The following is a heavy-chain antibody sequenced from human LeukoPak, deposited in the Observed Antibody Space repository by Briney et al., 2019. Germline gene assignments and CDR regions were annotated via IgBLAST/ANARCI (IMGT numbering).Heavy chain of an antibody. V-gene: IGHV3-21*01. CDR1: GFTFSSYS. CDR3: ARDPPSCSSTNCYFNS. J-gene: IGHJ4*02. D-gene: IGHD2-2*01. Sequence: PGGSLRLSCAASGFTFSSYSMNWVRQAPGKGLEWVSSISSSSSYIYYADSVKGRFTISRDNAKNSLYLQMNSLRAEDTAVYYCARDPPSCSSTNCYFNSWGQGTLVTVSS. CDR2: ISSSSSYI.